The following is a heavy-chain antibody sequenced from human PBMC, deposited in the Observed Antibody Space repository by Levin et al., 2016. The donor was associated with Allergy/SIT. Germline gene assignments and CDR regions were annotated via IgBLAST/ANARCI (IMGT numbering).Heavy chain of an antibody. CDR2: INPNSGGT. J-gene: IGHJ4*02. V-gene: IGHV1-2*02. Sequence: ASVKVSCKASGYTFTGYYMHWVRQAPGQGLEWMGWINPNSGGTNYAQKFQGRVTITRDTSASTAYMELSSLRSEDTAVYYCARDGGHYYDSSGYSFWGQGTLVTVSS. D-gene: IGHD3-22*01. CDR1: GYTFTGYY. CDR3: ARDGGHYYDSSGYSF.